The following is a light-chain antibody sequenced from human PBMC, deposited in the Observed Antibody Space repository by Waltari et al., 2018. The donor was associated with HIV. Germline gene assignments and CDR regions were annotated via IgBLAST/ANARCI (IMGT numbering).Light chain of an antibody. CDR2: AAS. CDR1: QSIGNY. V-gene: IGKV1-39*01. CDR3: QQSSSSPPT. Sequence: DIQMTQSQPSRSASVEDRVTIFSRASQSIGNYLNWYHQKSGTAPELLIYAASSLQSGVPSRFSGSGSGTDFTLTITSLQPEDFATYYCQQSSSSPPTFSQGTKVEI. J-gene: IGKJ2*01.